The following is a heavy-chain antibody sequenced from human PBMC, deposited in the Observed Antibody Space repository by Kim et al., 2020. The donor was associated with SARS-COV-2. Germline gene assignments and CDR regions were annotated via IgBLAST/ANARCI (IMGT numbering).Heavy chain of an antibody. D-gene: IGHD3-10*01. V-gene: IGHV3-30*01. Sequence: YADPVKGHFTISEENSKTQLYLQMNSLGAEDTAVYYCAIYGSGSTVHGMDVWGQGTTVTVSS. CDR3: AIYGSGSTVHGMDV. J-gene: IGHJ6*02.